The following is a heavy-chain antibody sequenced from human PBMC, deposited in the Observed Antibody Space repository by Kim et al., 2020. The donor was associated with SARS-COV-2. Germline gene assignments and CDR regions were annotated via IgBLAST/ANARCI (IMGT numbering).Heavy chain of an antibody. CDR3: AKDPAYCGGDCYSAPRSDY. Sequence: GLSTIARDNSKNTLYLQMNSLRAEDTAVYYCAKDPAYCGGDCYSAPRSDYWGQGTLVTVSS. D-gene: IGHD2-21*02. J-gene: IGHJ4*02. V-gene: IGHV3-23*01.